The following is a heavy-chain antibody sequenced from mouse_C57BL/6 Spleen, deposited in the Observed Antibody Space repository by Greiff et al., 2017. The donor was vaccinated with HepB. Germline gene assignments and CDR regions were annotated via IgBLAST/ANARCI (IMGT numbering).Heavy chain of an antibody. V-gene: IGHV1-42*01. D-gene: IGHD2-1*01. CDR1: GYSFTGYY. Sequence: EVQLVESGPELVKPGASVKISCKASGYSFTGYYMNWVKQSPEKSLEWIGEINPSTGGTTYNQKFKAKATLTVDKSSSTAYMQLKSLTSEDSAVYYCANYGNFAYWGQGTLVTVSA. CDR3: ANYGNFAY. J-gene: IGHJ3*01. CDR2: INPSTGGT.